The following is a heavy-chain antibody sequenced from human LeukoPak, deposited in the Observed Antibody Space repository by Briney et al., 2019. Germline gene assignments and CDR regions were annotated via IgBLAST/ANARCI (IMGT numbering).Heavy chain of an antibody. CDR3: ARVQWELRGVGSYFDY. CDR2: IKQDGSEK. D-gene: IGHD1-26*01. CDR1: GFTFSSYW. Sequence: GGSLRVSCAASGFTFSSYWMIWVRQAPGKGLEWVTNIKQDGSEKYYVDSVKGRFTISRDNAQNSLYLQMNSLRAEDTAVYYCARVQWELRGVGSYFDYWGQGTLVTVSS. V-gene: IGHV3-7*01. J-gene: IGHJ4*02.